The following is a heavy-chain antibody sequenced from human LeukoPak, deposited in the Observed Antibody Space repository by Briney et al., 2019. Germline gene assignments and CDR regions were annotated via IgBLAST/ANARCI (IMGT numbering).Heavy chain of an antibody. D-gene: IGHD4-11*01. V-gene: IGHV1-2*02. Sequence: ASVKVSCKASGYTFTGYYTHWVRQAPGQGLEWMGWINPNSGGTDYAQKFQGRVTMTRDTSISTAYMELSRLRSDDTAVYYCARGNHDYSIYYYYYMDVWGKGTTVTVSS. J-gene: IGHJ6*03. CDR3: ARGNHDYSIYYYYYMDV. CDR1: GYTFTGYY. CDR2: INPNSGGT.